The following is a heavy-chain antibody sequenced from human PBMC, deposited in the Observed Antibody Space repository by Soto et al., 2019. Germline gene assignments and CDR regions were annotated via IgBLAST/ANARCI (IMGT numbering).Heavy chain of an antibody. CDR2: ISCYNGKT. J-gene: IGHJ6*02. CDR3: ARDAPPPELRFLEWHNYDYNGMDV. Sequence: QVPVVQSGDDVKETGASVRVSCKTSGYSFTAYGISWVRQAPGQGLEWMGWISCYNGKTKYAQKVQGRVTMTTDTSTSTAYMEVRSLRSDDPAIYYCARDAPPPELRFLEWHNYDYNGMDVWGQGTTVTVSS. V-gene: IGHV1-18*01. D-gene: IGHD3-3*01. CDR1: GYSFTAYG.